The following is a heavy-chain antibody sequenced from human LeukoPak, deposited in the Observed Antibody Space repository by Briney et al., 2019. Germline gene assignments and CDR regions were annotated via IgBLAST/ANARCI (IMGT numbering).Heavy chain of an antibody. CDR3: AKYGSGSYFDGMDV. V-gene: IGHV3-23*01. CDR1: GFTFSSYA. CDR2: ISGSGGST. D-gene: IGHD3-10*01. J-gene: IGHJ6*02. Sequence: GGSLRLSRAASGFTFSSYAMSWVRQAPGKGLEWVSAISGSGGSTYYADSVKGRFTISRDNSKNTLYLQMNSLRAEDTAVYYCAKYGSGSYFDGMDVWGQGTTVTVSS.